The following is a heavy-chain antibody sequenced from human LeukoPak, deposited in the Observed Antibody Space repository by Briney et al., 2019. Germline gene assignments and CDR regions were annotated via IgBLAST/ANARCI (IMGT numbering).Heavy chain of an antibody. CDR2: INGGGSAT. V-gene: IGHV3-74*01. CDR3: ARGGSYSFSPHDY. CDR1: GFTFSSYW. D-gene: IGHD1-26*01. J-gene: IGHJ4*02. Sequence: PGGSLRLSCAASGFTFSSYWMHWVRQAPGKGLVWVSRINGGGSATNYADSVEGRFTISRDNAKNTLYLQMNSLRAEDTAVYYCARGGSYSFSPHDYWGQGTLVTVSS.